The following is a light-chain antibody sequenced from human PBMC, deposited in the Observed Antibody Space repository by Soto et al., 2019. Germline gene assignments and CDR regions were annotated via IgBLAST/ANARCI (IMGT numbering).Light chain of an antibody. CDR3: QQYEDLPRT. J-gene: IGKJ5*01. Sequence: DIRMTQLPSSLSASVEDRVTITCQASENINKYLSWYQQKPGKDPKLLISEASNVETGVPSRFSGSGSGTDFSFTITSLQPDDIATYYCQQYEDLPRTFGQGTRLEIK. CDR1: ENINKY. V-gene: IGKV1-33*01. CDR2: EAS.